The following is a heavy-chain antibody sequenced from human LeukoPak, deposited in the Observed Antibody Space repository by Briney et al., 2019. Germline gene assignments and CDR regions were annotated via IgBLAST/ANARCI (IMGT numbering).Heavy chain of an antibody. CDR1: GFTFSDYW. D-gene: IGHD6-19*01. CDR2: IISDGSSV. V-gene: IGHV3-74*01. J-gene: IGHJ4*02. CDR3: AKDVSHSRGCPGGY. Sequence: GGSLRLSCIASGFTFSDYWMHWVRQAPGKGPVWVSRIISDGSSVSYVDSVKGRFTISRDNSKNTLYLQMNSLRAEDTAVYYCAKDVSHSRGCPGGYWGQGTLVTVSS.